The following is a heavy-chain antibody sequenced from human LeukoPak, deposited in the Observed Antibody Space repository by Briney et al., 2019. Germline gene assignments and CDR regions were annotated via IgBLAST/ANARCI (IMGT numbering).Heavy chain of an antibody. CDR1: GGSFSGYY. CDR3: ARQTGSGLFILP. CDR2: INHSGST. D-gene: IGHD3/OR15-3a*01. Sequence: PSETLSLTCAVYGGSFSGYYWSWIRQSPGKGLEWIGEINHSGSTNYNPSLKSRVTISVDKSKNQFSLKLTSVTAADTAVYYCARQTGSGLFILPGGQGTLVTVSS. V-gene: IGHV4-34*01. J-gene: IGHJ4*02.